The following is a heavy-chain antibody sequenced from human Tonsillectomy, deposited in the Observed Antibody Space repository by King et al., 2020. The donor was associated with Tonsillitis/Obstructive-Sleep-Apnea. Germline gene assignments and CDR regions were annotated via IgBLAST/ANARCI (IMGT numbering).Heavy chain of an antibody. Sequence: VQLVESGGGLVQPGRSLRLSCAASGFTFDDYAMHWVRQTPGKGLEWVSGISWNSGSIGYADSVRGRFTISRDNAKNSLYLQMNTLRAEDTALYYCAKGMRSSTHFYYMDGWGKGTTVTVS. D-gene: IGHD2-15*01. J-gene: IGHJ6*03. CDR1: GFTFDDYA. V-gene: IGHV3-9*01. CDR2: ISWNSGSI. CDR3: AKGMRSSTHFYYMDG.